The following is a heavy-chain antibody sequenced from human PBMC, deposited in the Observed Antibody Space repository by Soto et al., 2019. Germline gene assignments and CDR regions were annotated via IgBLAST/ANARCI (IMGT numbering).Heavy chain of an antibody. CDR2: ISDSGGST. D-gene: IGHD2-15*01. CDR3: ARGAGYCSGGSCDWFDP. J-gene: IGHJ5*02. Sequence: GGSLRLSCAASGFTFSSYAMSWVRQAPGKGLEWVSAISDSGGSTYYADSVKGRFTISRDNSKNTLYLQMNSLRAEDTAVYYCARGAGYCSGGSCDWFDPWGQGTLVTVSS. V-gene: IGHV3-23*01. CDR1: GFTFSSYA.